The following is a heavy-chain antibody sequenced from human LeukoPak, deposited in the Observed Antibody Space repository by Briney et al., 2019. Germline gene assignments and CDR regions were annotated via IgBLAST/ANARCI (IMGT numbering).Heavy chain of an antibody. CDR2: INHSGST. Sequence: SETLSLTCAVSGYSINSGYYWGWIRQPPGKGLEWIGIINHSGSTYYNPSLKSRVTISVDTSKNQLSLKMSSVTAADTAVYYCARRTTVTMFDYWGQGTLVTVSS. D-gene: IGHD4-17*01. J-gene: IGHJ4*02. CDR1: GYSINSGYY. CDR3: ARRTTVTMFDY. V-gene: IGHV4-38-2*01.